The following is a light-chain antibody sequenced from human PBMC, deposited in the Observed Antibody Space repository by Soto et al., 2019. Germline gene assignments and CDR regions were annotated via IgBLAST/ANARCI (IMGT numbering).Light chain of an antibody. CDR3: QQYNNSLRT. V-gene: IGKV3-20*01. J-gene: IGKJ1*01. CDR2: GAS. CDR1: QSVSSTY. Sequence: ETVFTQSPRTLSLSPGERAILSRRASQSVSSTYLAWYQQKPGQAPRLLIYGASSRATGIPDRFSGSGSGTDFTLTISRLEPEDFAVYYCQQYNNSLRTFGQGTKVDIK.